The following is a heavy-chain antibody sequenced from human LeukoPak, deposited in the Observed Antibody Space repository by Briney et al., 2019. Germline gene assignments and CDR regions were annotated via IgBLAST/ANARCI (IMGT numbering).Heavy chain of an antibody. D-gene: IGHD2-15*01. CDR1: GFTFSSYE. V-gene: IGHV3-48*03. Sequence: GGSLRLSCAASGFTFSSYEMNWVRQAPGEGLEWVSYISSSGSTIYYADSVKGRFTISRDNAKNSLYLQMNCLRAEDTAVYYCARDLGGTGGYFDYWGQGTLVTVSS. J-gene: IGHJ4*02. CDR2: ISSSGSTI. CDR3: ARDLGGTGGYFDY.